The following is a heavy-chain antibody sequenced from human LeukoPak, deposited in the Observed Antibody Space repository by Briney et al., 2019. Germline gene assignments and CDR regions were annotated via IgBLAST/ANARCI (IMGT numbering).Heavy chain of an antibody. Sequence: GGSLRLSCAASGFTFSSYGMHWVRQAPGKGLEWVSVISSSGGSTFYADSVKGRFTISRDNSKNTLYLQMNSLRAEDTAVYYCAKRASGSGTSLYYFDYWGQGTLVTVSS. V-gene: IGHV3-23*01. CDR3: AKRASGSGTSLYYFDY. D-gene: IGHD3-10*01. J-gene: IGHJ4*02. CDR2: ISSSGGST. CDR1: GFTFSSYG.